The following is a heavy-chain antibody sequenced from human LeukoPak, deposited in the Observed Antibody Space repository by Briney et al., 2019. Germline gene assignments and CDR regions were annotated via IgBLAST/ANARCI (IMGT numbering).Heavy chain of an antibody. CDR2: IYYSGST. V-gene: IGHV4-59*01. D-gene: IGHD6-19*01. CDR1: GGSISSYY. CDR3: ARDRIAVGPYYYYYYGMDV. J-gene: IGHJ6*02. Sequence: SETLSLTCTVSGGSISSYYWSWIRQPPGKGLERIGYIYYSGSTNYNPSLKSRVTISVDTSKNQFSLKLSSVTAADTAVYYCARDRIAVGPYYYYYYGMDVWGQGTTVTVSS.